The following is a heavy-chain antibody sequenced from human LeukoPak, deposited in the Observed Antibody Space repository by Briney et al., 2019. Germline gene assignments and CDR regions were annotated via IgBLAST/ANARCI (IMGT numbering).Heavy chain of an antibody. V-gene: IGHV3-33*06. J-gene: IGHJ4*02. D-gene: IGHD1-26*01. CDR2: IWSDGNNK. Sequence: GRSLRLSCAASGFTLSRYGMHWVRQAPGKGLEWVADIWSDGNNKYYADSVKGRFTISRDNSKNTLYLQMNSLRAEDTAVYYCAKHGPVPGVGYFPFDYWGQGTLVAVSS. CDR3: AKHGPVPGVGYFPFDY. CDR1: GFTLSRYG.